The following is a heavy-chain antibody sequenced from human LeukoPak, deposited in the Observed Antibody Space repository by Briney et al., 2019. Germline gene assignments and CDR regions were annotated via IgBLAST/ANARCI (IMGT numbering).Heavy chain of an antibody. D-gene: IGHD6-19*01. CDR1: GGSISSSSYY. CDR3: ARIPIAVAGYYYYMDV. V-gene: IGHV4-39*07. Sequence: SETLCLTCTVSGGSISSSSYYWGWIRQPPGKGLEWIGSIYYSGSTYYNPSLKSRVTISVDTSKNQFSLKLSSVTAADTAVYYCARIPIAVAGYYYYMDVWGKGTTVTVSS. J-gene: IGHJ6*03. CDR2: IYYSGST.